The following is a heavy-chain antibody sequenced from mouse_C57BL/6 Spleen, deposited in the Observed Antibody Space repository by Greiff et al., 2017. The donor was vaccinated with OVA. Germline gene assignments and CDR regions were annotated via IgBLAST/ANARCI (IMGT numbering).Heavy chain of an antibody. V-gene: IGHV1-61*01. CDR3: ARDYYGGSYWYFDV. CDR2: IYPSDSET. J-gene: IGHJ1*03. D-gene: IGHD1-1*01. Sequence: QVQLQQPGAELVRPGSSVKLSCKASGYTFTSYWMDWVKQRPGQGLEWIGNIYPSDSETHYNQKFKDKATLTVDKSSSTAYMQLSSLTSEDSAVYYCARDYYGGSYWYFDVWGTGTTVTASS. CDR1: GYTFTSYW.